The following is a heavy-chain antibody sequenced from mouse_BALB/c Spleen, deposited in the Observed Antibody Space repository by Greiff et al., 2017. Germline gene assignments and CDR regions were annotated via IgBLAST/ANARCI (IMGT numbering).Heavy chain of an antibody. V-gene: IGHV1-66*01. CDR1: GFTFSSSY. CDR2: IYAGTGGT. Sequence: VQLKESGAELVKPGASVKLSCKTSGFTFSSSYISWLKQKPGQSLEWIAWIYAGTGGTSYNQKFTGKAQLTVDTSSSTAYMQFSSLTTEDSAIYYCARSRSTMITTRCGAMDDWGKGTSVTVSS. D-gene: IGHD2-4*01. J-gene: IGHJ4*01. CDR3: ARSRSTMITTRCGAMDD.